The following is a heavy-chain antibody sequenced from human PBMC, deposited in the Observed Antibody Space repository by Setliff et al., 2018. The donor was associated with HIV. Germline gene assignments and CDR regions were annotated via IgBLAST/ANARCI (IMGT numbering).Heavy chain of an antibody. CDR2: IFYFGSV. CDR3: VRELLGSGGTVPEVNFFDS. Sequence: PSETLSLTCTVSGGSFNTKRTKWGWIHQSPGKGLEWIGSIFYFGSVTYNPSLKSRPLISIDTSKTQFSLNLRSVTAADTAVYYCVRELLGSGGTVPEVNFFDSWGQGTLVTVSS. CDR1: GGSFNTKRTK. J-gene: IGHJ5*01. D-gene: IGHD1-26*01. V-gene: IGHV4-39*07.